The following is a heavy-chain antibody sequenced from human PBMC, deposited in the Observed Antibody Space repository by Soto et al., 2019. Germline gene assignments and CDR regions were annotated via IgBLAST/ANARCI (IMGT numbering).Heavy chain of an antibody. CDR2: IKRDGSEK. D-gene: IGHD3-10*01. V-gene: IGHV3-7*05. CDR1: GFTFSDYW. Sequence: EVQLVESGGGLVQPGGSLRLSCAASGFTFSDYWMSWVRQAPGKGLECVANIKRDGSEKYYVDPVKGRFTISRDNAKNSLYLQMSSLRAEDTAVYNCATSMGRGGNDYWGQGTLVTVSS. CDR3: ATSMGRGGNDY. J-gene: IGHJ4*02.